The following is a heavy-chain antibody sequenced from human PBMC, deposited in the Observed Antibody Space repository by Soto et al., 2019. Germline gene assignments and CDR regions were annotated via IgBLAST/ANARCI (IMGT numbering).Heavy chain of an antibody. Sequence: QAQVVQSGAEVRKPGSSVKLSCKASEGTFNSYAIAWVRQAPGQGLEWMGGIIPYYKTLNYAQKFQDRVTITADDSTNTVYMELSSLRSDDTAVYFCASGASRWYPSCFDSWAQGNLVNVSS. J-gene: IGHJ4*02. D-gene: IGHD6-13*01. CDR2: IIPYYKTL. CDR1: EGTFNSYA. CDR3: ASGASRWYPSCFDS. V-gene: IGHV1-69*01.